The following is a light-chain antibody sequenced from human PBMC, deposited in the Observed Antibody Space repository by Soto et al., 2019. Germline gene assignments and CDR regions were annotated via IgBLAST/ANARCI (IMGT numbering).Light chain of an antibody. CDR2: GAS. Sequence: EIVLTQSPGTLSLSPGERATLSCRASQSVSSSYLAWYQQKPGQAPRLLIYGASSRATGIPDRFSGSGSGTDFTLTISTLEPEDSAVYYCQQYGSSPPMYTFGQGTKLEIK. CDR1: QSVSSSY. CDR3: QQYGSSPPMYT. J-gene: IGKJ2*01. V-gene: IGKV3-20*01.